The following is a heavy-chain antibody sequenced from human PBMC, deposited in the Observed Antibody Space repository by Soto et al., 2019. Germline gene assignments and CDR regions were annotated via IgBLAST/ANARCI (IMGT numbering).Heavy chain of an antibody. CDR3: ARYSGYVYGMDV. CDR1: GGTFSSYT. CDR2: IIPILGIA. J-gene: IGHJ6*02. D-gene: IGHD5-12*01. Sequence: GASVKVSCKASGGTFSSYTISWVRQAPGQGLEWMGRIIPILGIANYAQKFQGRVTITADKSTSTAYMELSSLRSEDTAVYYCARYSGYVYGMDVWGQGTTVTVSS. V-gene: IGHV1-69*02.